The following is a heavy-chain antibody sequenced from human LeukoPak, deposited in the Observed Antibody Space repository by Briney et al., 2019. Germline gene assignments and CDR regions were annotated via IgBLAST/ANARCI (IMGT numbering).Heavy chain of an antibody. Sequence: ASVKVSCKASGYTFTGYYMHWVRQAPGQGLEWMGWINPNSGGTNYAQKFQGRVTMTRDTPISTAYMELSRLRSDDTAVYYCARDFFAVGSNLDYWGQGTLVTVSS. CDR1: GYTFTGYY. CDR2: INPNSGGT. D-gene: IGHD4-23*01. CDR3: ARDFFAVGSNLDY. V-gene: IGHV1-2*02. J-gene: IGHJ4*02.